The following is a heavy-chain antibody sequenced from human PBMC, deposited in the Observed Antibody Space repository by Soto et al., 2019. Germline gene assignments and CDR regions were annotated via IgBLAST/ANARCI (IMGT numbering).Heavy chain of an antibody. V-gene: IGHV4-30-4*01. CDR3: ARVGADSSSWYLHAFDI. J-gene: IGHJ3*02. CDR2: IYYSGST. D-gene: IGHD6-13*01. Sequence: QVQLQESGPGLVKPSQTLSLTCTVSGGSISSGDYYWSWIRQPPGKGLEWIGYIYYSGSTYYNPSLKSRVTISVDTSKTQFSLKLSSVTAADTAVYYCARVGADSSSWYLHAFDIWGQGTMVTVSS. CDR1: GGSISSGDYY.